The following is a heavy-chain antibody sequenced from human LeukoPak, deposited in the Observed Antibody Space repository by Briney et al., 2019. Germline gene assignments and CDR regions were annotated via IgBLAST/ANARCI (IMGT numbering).Heavy chain of an antibody. CDR3: AREKIAVGFDY. D-gene: IGHD6-19*01. J-gene: IGHJ4*02. V-gene: IGHV6-1*01. Sequence: SQTLSLTCALSGDSFSSNSAAWNWLRQSPSRGLEWLGRTYYRSKWYNDYAVSVKSRITINPDTSKNQFSLQLNSVTPEDTAVYYCAREKIAVGFDYWGQGTLVTVSS. CDR1: GDSFSSNSAA. CDR2: TYYRSKWYN.